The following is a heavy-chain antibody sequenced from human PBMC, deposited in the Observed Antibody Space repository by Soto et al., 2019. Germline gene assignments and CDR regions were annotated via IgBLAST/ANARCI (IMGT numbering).Heavy chain of an antibody. Sequence: GGSLRLSCAASGFTFSSYAMSWVRQAPGKGLEWVSAISGSGGSTYYADSVKGRFTISRDNSKNTLYLQMNSLRAEDTAVYYCAKDPPGGGSSSVWFDPWGQGTLVTVSS. CDR3: AKDPPGGGSSSVWFDP. CDR2: ISGSGGST. D-gene: IGHD6-6*01. V-gene: IGHV3-23*01. J-gene: IGHJ5*02. CDR1: GFTFSSYA.